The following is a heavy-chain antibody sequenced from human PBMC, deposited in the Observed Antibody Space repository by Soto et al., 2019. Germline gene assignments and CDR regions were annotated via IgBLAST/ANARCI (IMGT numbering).Heavy chain of an antibody. Sequence: QPXGSLRLSCAASGXTFSSYGMHWVRQAPGKGLEWVAFISYEGSNEYYAGSVQGRFTISRDNSKDTLYLQMNSMRAEDTALYYCARDCFGSGSSGPVYYWGQGTLVTVSS. CDR1: GXTFSSYG. CDR2: ISYEGSNE. CDR3: ARDCFGSGSSGPVYY. V-gene: IGHV3-33*05. J-gene: IGHJ4*02. D-gene: IGHD3-10*01.